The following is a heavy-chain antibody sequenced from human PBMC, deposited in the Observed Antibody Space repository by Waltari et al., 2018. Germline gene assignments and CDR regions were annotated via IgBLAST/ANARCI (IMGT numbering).Heavy chain of an antibody. Sequence: QLQLQESGPGLVKPSETLSFTCTVSGCSIRSCSYYWGWIRQPPGKGLEWIGRIYYSGSTYYNPSLKSRVTISVDTSKNQFSLKLSSVTAADTAVYYCATKRESSASGFDYWGQGTLVTVSS. CDR2: IYYSGST. D-gene: IGHD6-19*01. CDR1: GCSIRSCSYY. V-gene: IGHV4-39*01. CDR3: ATKRESSASGFDY. J-gene: IGHJ4*02.